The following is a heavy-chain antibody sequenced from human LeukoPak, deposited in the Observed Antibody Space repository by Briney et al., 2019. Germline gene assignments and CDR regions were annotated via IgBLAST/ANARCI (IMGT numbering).Heavy chain of an antibody. J-gene: IGHJ4*02. Sequence: PSETLSLTCAVYGGSFSGYYWSWIRQPPGKGLEWIGEINHSGSTNYNPSLKSRVTISVDTSKNQFSLKLSSVTAADTAVYYCARGPGPCDSSGYWYDYWGQGTLVTVSS. V-gene: IGHV4-34*01. CDR3: ARGPGPCDSSGYWYDY. CDR1: GGSFSGYY. D-gene: IGHD3-22*01. CDR2: INHSGST.